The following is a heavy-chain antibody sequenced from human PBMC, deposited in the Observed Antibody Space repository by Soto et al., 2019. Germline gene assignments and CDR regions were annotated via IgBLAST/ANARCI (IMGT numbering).Heavy chain of an antibody. J-gene: IGHJ6*02. CDR2: IFSDNER. CDR3: VRVIADSYQFYYGMDV. D-gene: IGHD2-21*01. CDR1: GFSLTTGRMG. V-gene: IGHV2-26*01. Sequence: QVTLKESGPVLVKPTETLTLTCTVYGFSLTTGRMGVSWIRQSPGKALEWLAHIFSDNERSYSTSLQGRLTISKDSSGSQVVLSMTNMDPVDSGTYYCVRVIADSYQFYYGMDVWGQGTTVTVSS.